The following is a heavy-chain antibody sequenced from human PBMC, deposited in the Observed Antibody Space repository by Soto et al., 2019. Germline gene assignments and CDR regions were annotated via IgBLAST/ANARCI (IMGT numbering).Heavy chain of an antibody. CDR3: ASHKYYYGSGSYYHFDY. CDR2: IHHSGST. J-gene: IGHJ4*02. D-gene: IGHD3-10*01. Sequence: PSETLSLTCAVSGASIISMNWWSWVRQPPGKGLEWIGEIHHSGSTNYNPSLMSRVTIPVDKSKNQFSLKLTSVTAADTAVFFCASHKYYYGSGSYYHFDYWGQGTLVTVSS. V-gene: IGHV4-4*02. CDR1: GASIISMNW.